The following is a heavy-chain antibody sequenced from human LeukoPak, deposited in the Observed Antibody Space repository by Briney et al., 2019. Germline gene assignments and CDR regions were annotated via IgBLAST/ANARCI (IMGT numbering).Heavy chain of an antibody. CDR1: GGTFSSYA. CDR3: ARAPAWGYCSSTSCYGWFDP. D-gene: IGHD2-2*01. Sequence: SVKVSCKASGGTFSSYAISWVRQAPGQGLEWMGGIIPIFGTANYAQRFQGRVTITADESTSTAYMELSSLRSEDTAVYYCARAPAWGYCSSTSCYGWFDPWGQGTLVAVSS. V-gene: IGHV1-69*13. CDR2: IIPIFGTA. J-gene: IGHJ5*02.